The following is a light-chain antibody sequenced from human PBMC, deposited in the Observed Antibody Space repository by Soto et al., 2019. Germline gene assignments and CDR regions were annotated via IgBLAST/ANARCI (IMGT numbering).Light chain of an antibody. Sequence: EIVLTQSPATLSLSPGERATLSCRASQSVTTRLGWYQQKPGQAPRLLIYDASNRATGIPDRFSGSGSGTDFTLTISSLEPEESAFYYCQQRSTWPQTFGQGTKVEIK. V-gene: IGKV3-11*01. CDR2: DAS. J-gene: IGKJ1*01. CDR1: QSVTTR. CDR3: QQRSTWPQT.